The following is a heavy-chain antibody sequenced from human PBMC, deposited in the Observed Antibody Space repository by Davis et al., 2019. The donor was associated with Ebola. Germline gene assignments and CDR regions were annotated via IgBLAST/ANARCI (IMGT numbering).Heavy chain of an antibody. CDR1: GGSISSSNW. V-gene: IGHV4-4*02. CDR3: ARDPTYGDYVLYYFDY. Sequence: SETLSLTCAVSGGSISSSNWWSWVRQPPGKGLEWIGEINHSGSTNYNPSLKSRVTISVDTSKNQFSLKLSSVTAADTAVYYCARDPTYGDYVLYYFDYWGQGTLVTVSS. J-gene: IGHJ4*02. D-gene: IGHD4-17*01. CDR2: INHSGST.